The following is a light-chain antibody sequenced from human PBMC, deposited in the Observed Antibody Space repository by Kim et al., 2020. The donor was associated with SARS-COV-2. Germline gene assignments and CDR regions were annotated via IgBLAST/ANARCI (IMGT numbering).Light chain of an antibody. Sequence: ASGSPGQSVTISCTGTTTDFVSWYQQHPGKAPNLILYEVTKRPSGVPDRFSGSKSGKTASLTVSGLQAEDEADYFCSSYANAIVVFGGGTRLTVL. CDR2: EVT. J-gene: IGLJ2*01. V-gene: IGLV2-8*01. CDR3: SSYANAIVV. CDR1: TTDFV.